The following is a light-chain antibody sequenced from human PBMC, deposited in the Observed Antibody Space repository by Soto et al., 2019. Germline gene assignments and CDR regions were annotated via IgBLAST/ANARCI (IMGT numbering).Light chain of an antibody. CDR2: AAS. CDR3: QQSYSTPFT. CDR1: QSISSY. Sequence: DIQMTQSPSSLYASVGDRVTITCRASQSISSYLNWYQQKPGKAPKLLIYAASSLQSGVPSRFSGSGSGTDFTLTISSLQPEDFATYSCQQSYSTPFTFGPGTKVDIK. J-gene: IGKJ3*01. V-gene: IGKV1-39*01.